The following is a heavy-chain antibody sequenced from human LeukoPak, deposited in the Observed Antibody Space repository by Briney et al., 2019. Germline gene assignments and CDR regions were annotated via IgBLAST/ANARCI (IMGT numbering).Heavy chain of an antibody. V-gene: IGHV3-23*01. CDR2: TSGSGGST. Sequence: GGSLRLSCAASGFPFSSYGMTWVRQAPGKGLEWVSATSGSGGSTYYADSVKGRFTISRDNSKNTLYLQMNSLRDEDTAVYYCARQVGPDYWGQGTLVTVSS. CDR1: GFPFSSYG. CDR3: ARQVGPDY. J-gene: IGHJ4*02. D-gene: IGHD1-26*01.